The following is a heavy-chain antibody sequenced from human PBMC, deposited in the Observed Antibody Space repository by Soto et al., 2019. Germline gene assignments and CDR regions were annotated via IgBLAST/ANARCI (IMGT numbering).Heavy chain of an antibody. V-gene: IGHV4-39*01. CDR2: IYYSGST. CDR3: ARCFTGYSYGSEFDY. D-gene: IGHD5-18*01. Sequence: QLQLQESGPGLVKPSETLSLTCTVSGGSISSSSYYWGWIRQPPGKGLEWIGSIYYSGSTYYNPSLKSRVTISVDTSKNQFSLKLTSVTAADTAVYYCARCFTGYSYGSEFDYWGQGTLVTLS. J-gene: IGHJ4*02. CDR1: GGSISSSSYY.